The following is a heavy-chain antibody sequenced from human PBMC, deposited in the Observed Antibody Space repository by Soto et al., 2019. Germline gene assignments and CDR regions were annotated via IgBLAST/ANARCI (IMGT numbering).Heavy chain of an antibody. V-gene: IGHV3-7*05. D-gene: IGHD4-17*01. CDR3: ARTPGGASDAFDI. J-gene: IGHJ3*02. CDR1: GFTFGSYA. Sequence: GGSMRLSCAASGFTFGSYAVGWVRQDPGKGLEWVANIKQDGSEKYYVDSVKGRFTISRDNAKNSLYLQMNSLRAEDTAVYYCARTPGGASDAFDIWGQGTMVTVSS. CDR2: IKQDGSEK.